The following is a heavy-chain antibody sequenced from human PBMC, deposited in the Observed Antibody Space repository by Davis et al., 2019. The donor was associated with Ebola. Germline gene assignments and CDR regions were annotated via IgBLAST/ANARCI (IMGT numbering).Heavy chain of an antibody. Sequence: SETLSLTCTVSGGSISGTYYWNWIRQPPGKGLEWIGYIYYSGSTNYNPSLKSRVTISVDTSKNQFSLKLSSVTAADTAVYYCARGALLWFGELLYYYYGMDVWGKGTTVTVSS. CDR3: ARGALLWFGELLYYYYGMDV. V-gene: IGHV4-59*12. CDR2: IYYSGST. D-gene: IGHD3-10*01. J-gene: IGHJ6*04. CDR1: GGSISGTYY.